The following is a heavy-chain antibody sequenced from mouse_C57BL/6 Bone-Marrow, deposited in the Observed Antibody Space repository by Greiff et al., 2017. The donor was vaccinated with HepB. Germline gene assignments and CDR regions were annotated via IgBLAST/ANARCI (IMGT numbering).Heavy chain of an antibody. CDR1: GYTFTDYY. J-gene: IGHJ4*01. CDR2: INPNNGGT. Sequence: EVQLQQSGPELVKPGASVKISCKASGYTFTDYYMNWVKQSHGKSLEWIGDINPNNGGTSYNQKFKGKATLTVDKSSSTASMELRSLTSEDSAVYYCARRTVVAKNYAMDYWGQGTSVTVSS. D-gene: IGHD1-1*01. V-gene: IGHV1-26*01. CDR3: ARRTVVAKNYAMDY.